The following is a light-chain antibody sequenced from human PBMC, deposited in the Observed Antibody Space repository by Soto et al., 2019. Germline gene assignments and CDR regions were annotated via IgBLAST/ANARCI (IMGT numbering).Light chain of an antibody. Sequence: GKIPNLLIYAASTLQAGVPSRFSGSGSGTDFTLTISSRQPKDVAAYYCQKYNSALLTFGGGTKVDTK. CDR3: QKYNSALLT. CDR2: AAS. J-gene: IGKJ4*01. V-gene: IGKV1-27*01.